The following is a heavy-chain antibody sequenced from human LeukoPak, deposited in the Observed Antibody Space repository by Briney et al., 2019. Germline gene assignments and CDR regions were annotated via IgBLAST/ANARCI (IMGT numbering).Heavy chain of an antibody. CDR2: ISSSGSTI. V-gene: IGHV3-11*01. CDR3: ARGESYDFWSGYLGALGY. CDR1: GFTVSSNY. Sequence: PGGSLRLSCAASGFTVSSNYMSWVRQAPGKGLGWVSYISSSGSTIYYADSVKGRFTISRDNAKNSLYLQMNSLRAEDTAVYYCARGESYDFWSGYLGALGYWGQGTLVTVSS. D-gene: IGHD3-3*01. J-gene: IGHJ4*02.